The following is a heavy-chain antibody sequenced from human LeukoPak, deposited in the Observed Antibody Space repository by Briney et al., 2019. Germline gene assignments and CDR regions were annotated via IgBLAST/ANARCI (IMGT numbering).Heavy chain of an antibody. CDR1: GGSISSTSYY. J-gene: IGHJ5*02. CDR3: ARHSSTWNNWFDP. CDR2: IFYSGST. D-gene: IGHD6-13*01. V-gene: IGHV4-39*01. Sequence: SETLSLTCTVSGGSISSTSYYWGWIRQPPGKGLEWIGSIFYSGSTYYNPSLKSRVTISVDTSKNHFSLKLSSVTAADTAVYHCARHSSTWNNWFDPWGQGTLVTVSS.